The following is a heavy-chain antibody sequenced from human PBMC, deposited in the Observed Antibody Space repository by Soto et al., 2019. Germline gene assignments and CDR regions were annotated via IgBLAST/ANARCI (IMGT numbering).Heavy chain of an antibody. CDR2: IYSRGDT. D-gene: IGHD3-16*01. CDR3: AGTAEDVYYVLDF. V-gene: IGHV4-4*07. Sequence: PSDPLSRTCRGSGVSLRSYYWDWLRLPAGKGLEWSRRIYSRGDTNYNPSVKSRVTMSVETSKNESSRRLNSVTAADTAVYYCAGTAEDVYYVLDFRGQGTTVT. CDR1: GVSLRSYY. J-gene: IGHJ6*02.